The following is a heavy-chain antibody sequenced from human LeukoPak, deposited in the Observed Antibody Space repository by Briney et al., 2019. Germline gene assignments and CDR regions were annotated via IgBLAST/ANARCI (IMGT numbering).Heavy chain of an antibody. CDR2: INHSGST. CDR3: ARQGTTGTSLGWFDP. V-gene: IGHV4-34*01. D-gene: IGHD1-1*01. J-gene: IGHJ5*02. CDR1: GFTFSSYS. Sequence: GSLRLSCAASGFTFSSYSMNWVRQPPGKGLEWIGEINHSGSTNYNPSLKSRVTISVDTSKNQFSLKLSSVTAADTAVYYCARQGTTGTSLGWFDPWGQGTLVTVSS.